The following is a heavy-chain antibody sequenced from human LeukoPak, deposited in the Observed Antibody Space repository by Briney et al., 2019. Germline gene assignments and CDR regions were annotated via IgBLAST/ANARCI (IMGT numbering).Heavy chain of an antibody. V-gene: IGHV3-23*01. J-gene: IGHJ4*02. CDR3: AKGLQYCSGGSCYGGFDS. CDR1: GFTFGNKA. CDR2: IFGVGGST. D-gene: IGHD2-15*01. Sequence: GGSWRPSCEAPGFTFGNKAISWVRRAPGRGRGWVSVIFGVGGSTYYADSVKGRFTISRDNSKNTLYLQMNSLRAEDTAVYYCAKGLQYCSGGSCYGGFDSWGQGTLVTVSS.